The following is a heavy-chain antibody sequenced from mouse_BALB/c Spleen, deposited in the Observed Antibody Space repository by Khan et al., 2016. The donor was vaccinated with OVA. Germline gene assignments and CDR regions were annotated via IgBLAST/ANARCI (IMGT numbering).Heavy chain of an antibody. Sequence: VQLQQSGPDLVKPGASVKMSCKASGYTFTNYVIHWVKQKPGQGLEWIGYINPYNDGIRYNEKFKGKATLTSDKSSSTAYMELSSLTSEDSAVYYCAREASNWDFSCAYWGQGTLVTVSA. V-gene: IGHV1S136*01. J-gene: IGHJ3*01. CDR1: GYTFTNYV. D-gene: IGHD4-1*01. CDR3: AREASNWDFSCAY. CDR2: INPYNDGI.